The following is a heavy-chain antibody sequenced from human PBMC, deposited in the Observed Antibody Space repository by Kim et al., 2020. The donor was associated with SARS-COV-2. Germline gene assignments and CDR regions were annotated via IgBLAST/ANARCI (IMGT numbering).Heavy chain of an antibody. CDR3: APLGISDAFDI. CDR2: ITYDGSNK. J-gene: IGHJ3*02. V-gene: IGHV3-30*03. CDR1: GFTFSSHG. D-gene: IGHD7-27*01. Sequence: GGSLRLSCAASGFTFSSHGMHWVRQAPGKGLEWVAVITYDGSNKYYADSVKGRFTISRDNSKNTLYLQMNSLRAEDTAVYYCAPLGISDAFDIWGQGTMVTVSS.